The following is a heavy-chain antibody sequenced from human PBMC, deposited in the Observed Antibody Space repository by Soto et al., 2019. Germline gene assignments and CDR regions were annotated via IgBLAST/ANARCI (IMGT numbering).Heavy chain of an antibody. CDR2: ISYDGSNK. D-gene: IGHD2-8*02. V-gene: IGHV3-30*12. CDR3: VRDQDTYGLEVFKY. Sequence: PGGSLRLSCATSESTFSSFGMHWVRQAPGKGLEWGAVISYDGSNKYYADSVKGRFTISRDNSKNTLYLQMNSLRAEDTAVYYCVRDQDTYGLEVFKYWGQGT. CDR1: ESTFSSFG. J-gene: IGHJ4*02.